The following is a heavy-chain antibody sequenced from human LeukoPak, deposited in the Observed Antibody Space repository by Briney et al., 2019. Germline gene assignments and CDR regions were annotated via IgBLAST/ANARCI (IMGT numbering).Heavy chain of an antibody. CDR1: GFTFNNNA. V-gene: IGHV3-23*01. D-gene: IGHD6-13*01. Sequence: PGGSLRLSCATSGFTFNNNAMSWVRQAPGKGLEWVSAISGSDGSTYYADSVKGRLTISRDNSKNTVYLQMNSLRAEDTAVYYCAKDMTIYSTSWYEYFQHWGQGTPVTVFS. CDR2: ISGSDGST. CDR3: AKDMTIYSTSWYEYFQH. J-gene: IGHJ1*01.